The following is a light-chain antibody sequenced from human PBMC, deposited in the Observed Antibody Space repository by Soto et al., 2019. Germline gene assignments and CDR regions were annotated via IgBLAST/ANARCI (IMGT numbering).Light chain of an antibody. CDR2: KAS. CDR3: QRYNSYSWT. Sequence: DIQMTQSPSTLSASVGDRVTITCRASQSISSWLAWYQQKPGKAPKLLIYKASSLESGVPSRFSGSGSGTEFTLTISSLQPDDFATYYCQRYNSYSWTFDQGTKVDIK. J-gene: IGKJ1*01. CDR1: QSISSW. V-gene: IGKV1-5*03.